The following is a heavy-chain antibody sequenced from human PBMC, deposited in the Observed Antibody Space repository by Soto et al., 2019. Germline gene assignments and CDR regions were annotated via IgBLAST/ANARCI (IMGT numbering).Heavy chain of an antibody. D-gene: IGHD6-13*01. CDR2: INGDRSST. CDR1: GFSFSRHW. J-gene: IGHJ4*02. V-gene: IGHV3-74*01. CDR3: ATGTRSWYFDY. Sequence: EVQLVESGGGLLQPGGSLRLSCAASGFSFSRHWMYWVRQAPGKGLVWVSRINGDRSSTAYADSVKGRFTISRDNAKNTLYLQMNILRAEDTAVYYCATGTRSWYFDYWGQGILVTVSS.